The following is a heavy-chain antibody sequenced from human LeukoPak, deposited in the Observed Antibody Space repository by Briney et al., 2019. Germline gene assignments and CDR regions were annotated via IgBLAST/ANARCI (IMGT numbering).Heavy chain of an antibody. CDR2: ISSSSSYI. CDR1: GFTFSSYS. Sequence: GGSLRLSCAASGFTFSSYSMNWVRQAPGKGLEWVSSISSSSSYIYYADSVKGRFTISRDNAKNSLYLQMNSLRAEDTAVYYCARVPLSYDILTGYYTPLEYYCYGMDVWGQGTTVTVSS. J-gene: IGHJ6*02. CDR3: ARVPLSYDILTGYYTPLEYYCYGMDV. V-gene: IGHV3-21*01. D-gene: IGHD3-9*01.